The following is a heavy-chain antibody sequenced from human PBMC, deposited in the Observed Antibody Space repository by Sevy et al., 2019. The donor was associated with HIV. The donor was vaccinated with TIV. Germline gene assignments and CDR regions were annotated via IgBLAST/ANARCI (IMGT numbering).Heavy chain of an antibody. CDR2: INPNSGGT. V-gene: IGHV1-2*02. CDR3: ARDLEEYCSGGSCSSSYYFDY. D-gene: IGHD2-15*01. J-gene: IGHJ4*02. Sequence: ASVKVSCKASGYTFSGYYMHWVRQAPGQGLEWMGWINPNSGGTNYAQKFQGRVTMTRDTSISTAYMERSRLRSDDTAVYYSARDLEEYCSGGSCSSSYYFDYWGQGTLVTVSS. CDR1: GYTFSGYY.